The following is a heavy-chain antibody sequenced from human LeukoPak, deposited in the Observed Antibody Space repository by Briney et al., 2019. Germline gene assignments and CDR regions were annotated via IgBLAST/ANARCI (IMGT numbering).Heavy chain of an antibody. CDR2: ISYDGSNK. D-gene: IGHD3-3*01. CDR3: AREGYDFWSAPAPFDY. J-gene: IGHJ4*02. Sequence: GGSLRLSCAASGFTFSSYAMHWVRQAPGKGLEWVAVISYDGSNKYYADSVKGRFTISRDNSKNTLYLQMNSLRAEDTAVYYCAREGYDFWSAPAPFDYWGRGTLVTVSS. V-gene: IGHV3-30-3*01. CDR1: GFTFSSYA.